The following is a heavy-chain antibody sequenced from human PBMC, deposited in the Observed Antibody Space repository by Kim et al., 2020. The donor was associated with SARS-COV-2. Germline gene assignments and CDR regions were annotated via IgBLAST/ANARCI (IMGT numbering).Heavy chain of an antibody. CDR1: GGSISSGGYY. J-gene: IGHJ5*02. V-gene: IGHV4-31*03. Sequence: SETLSLTCTVSGGSISSGGYYWSWIRQHPGKGLEWIGYIYYSGSTYYNPSLKSRVTISVDTSKNQFSLKLSSVTAADTAVYYCARVGGDYKVDWFDPWGQGTLVTVSS. D-gene: IGHD4-17*01. CDR3: ARVGGDYKVDWFDP. CDR2: IYYSGST.